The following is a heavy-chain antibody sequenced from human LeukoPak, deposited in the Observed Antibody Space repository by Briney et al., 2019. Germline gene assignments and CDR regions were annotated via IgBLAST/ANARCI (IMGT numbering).Heavy chain of an antibody. V-gene: IGHV4-59*08. CDR1: GVSMTSWY. J-gene: IGHJ4*02. CDR2: AYYTGNT. Sequence: PSETLSLTCTVSGVSMTSWYWSWIRQPPGKGLEWVGNAYYTGNTNYNPSLKSRVTISVDTSKNQFSLKLSSVTAADTAVYYCARETIRYYFDYWGQGTLVTVSS. CDR3: ARETIRYYFDY. D-gene: IGHD4/OR15-4a*01.